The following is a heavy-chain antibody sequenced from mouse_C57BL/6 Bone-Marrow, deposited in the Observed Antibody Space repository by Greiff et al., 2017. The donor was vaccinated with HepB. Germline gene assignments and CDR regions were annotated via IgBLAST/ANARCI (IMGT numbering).Heavy chain of an antibody. D-gene: IGHD1-1*02. J-gene: IGHJ4*01. V-gene: IGHV1-82*01. CDR2: IYPGDGDT. CDR3: ANLMEGYAMDY. CDR1: GYAFSSSW. Sequence: VMLVESGPELVKPGASVKISCKASGYAFSSSWMNWVKQRPGKGLEWIGRIYPGDGDTNYNGKFKGKATLTADKSSSTAYMQLSSLTSEDSAVYFCANLMEGYAMDYWGQGTSVTVSS.